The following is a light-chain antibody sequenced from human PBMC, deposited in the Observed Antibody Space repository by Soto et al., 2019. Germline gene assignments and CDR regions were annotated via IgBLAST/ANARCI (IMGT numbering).Light chain of an antibody. CDR1: SSDVGGNNY. CDR2: EVI. Sequence: QSVLTQPPSASGSPGQSVTISCTETSSDVGGNNYVSWYKQHPGKVPKLMVYEVIKRPPGVPDRFSGSKSGNTASLTVSGLQAEDEADYYCTSYAGGNNVFGTGTKLTVL. CDR3: TSYAGGNNV. J-gene: IGLJ1*01. V-gene: IGLV2-8*01.